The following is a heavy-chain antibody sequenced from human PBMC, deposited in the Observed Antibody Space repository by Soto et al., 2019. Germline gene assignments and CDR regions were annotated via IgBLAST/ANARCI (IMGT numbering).Heavy chain of an antibody. J-gene: IGHJ6*02. Sequence: QVQLVESGGGVVHPERSLSLSCSASEFTFSSYAMHCVHQAPGKGLEWVAGISYDGATKFYGDSVRGRFTISRDSSKTAVFLEIIALRPEDRAAYSCARLKTDYSKPRAPSFFYGMDVWGQGTTVTVSS. CDR2: ISYDGATK. V-gene: IGHV3-30-3*01. CDR1: EFTFSSYA. D-gene: IGHD4-4*01. CDR3: ARLKTDYSKPRAPSFFYGMDV.